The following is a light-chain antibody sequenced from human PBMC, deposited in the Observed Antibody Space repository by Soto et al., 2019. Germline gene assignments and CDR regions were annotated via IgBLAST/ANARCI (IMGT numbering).Light chain of an antibody. CDR3: LQYNTYPPFT. CDR2: AAS. Sequence: DLQMTQSPSSLSASVGDRVTITCRASQGIRNDLAWYQQKAGKAPQRLIYAASTLQSGVPSRFSGSGSGTEFTLTISSLQPEDLATYYCLQYNTYPPFTFGQGTKLEIK. CDR1: QGIRND. V-gene: IGKV1-17*01. J-gene: IGKJ2*01.